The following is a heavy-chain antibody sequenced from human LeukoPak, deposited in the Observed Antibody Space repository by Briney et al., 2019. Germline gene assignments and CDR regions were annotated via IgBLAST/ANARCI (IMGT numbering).Heavy chain of an antibody. CDR1: GFTFSSYS. D-gene: IGHD6-13*01. J-gene: IGHJ4*02. Sequence: GGSLRLSCAASGFTFSSYSMNWVRQAPGKGLEWVSSISSSSSYIYYADSVKGRFTISRDNAKNSLYLQMNSLRAGDTAVYYCARDGAAAGPTMDYWGQGTLVTVSS. CDR3: ARDGAAAGPTMDY. V-gene: IGHV3-21*01. CDR2: ISSSSSYI.